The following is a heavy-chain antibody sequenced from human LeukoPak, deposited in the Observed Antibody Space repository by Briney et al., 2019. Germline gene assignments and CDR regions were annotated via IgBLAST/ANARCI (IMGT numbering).Heavy chain of an antibody. D-gene: IGHD2-2*01. CDR2: ISHSGST. V-gene: IGHV4-4*02. CDR3: AGVGCSGTSWRFDY. Sequence: SGTLCPSRAVSGGSICISNSNWWSWVRQPPGKGLEWIGEISHSGSTNYSPSLKSRVTISVDTSKNQFSLKLSSVTAADTAVYYCAGVGCSGTSWRFDYWGQAT. J-gene: IGHJ4*02. CDR1: GGSICISNSNW.